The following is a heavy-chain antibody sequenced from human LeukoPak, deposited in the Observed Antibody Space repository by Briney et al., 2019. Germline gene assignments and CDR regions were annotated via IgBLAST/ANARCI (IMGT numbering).Heavy chain of an antibody. CDR1: GGSISSSSYY. V-gene: IGHV4-39*01. CDR2: IYYSGST. D-gene: IGHD3-9*01. Sequence: SSETLSLTCTVSGGSISSSSYYWGWIRQPPGKGLEWIGSIYYSGSTHYNPSLKSRVTISVDTSKNQFSLKLSSVTAADTAVYYCARRYYDILTGYQRFDYWGQGSLVTVSS. J-gene: IGHJ4*02. CDR3: ARRYYDILTGYQRFDY.